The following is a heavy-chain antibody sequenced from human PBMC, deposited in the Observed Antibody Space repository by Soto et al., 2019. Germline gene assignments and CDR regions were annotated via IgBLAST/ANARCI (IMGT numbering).Heavy chain of an antibody. D-gene: IGHD3-9*01. CDR1: GGSISSYY. CDR2: IYYSGST. V-gene: IGHV4-59*01. CDR3: ASDDIFTGSHY. J-gene: IGHJ4*02. Sequence: QVQLQESGPGLVKPSETLSLTCTVSGGSISSYYWSLIRQPPGKGLEWIGYIYYSGSTNYNPSLKSRVTISVDTPKSQFALKLSSLTAAATAVYYGASDDIFTGSHYWGKGTLVTVSS.